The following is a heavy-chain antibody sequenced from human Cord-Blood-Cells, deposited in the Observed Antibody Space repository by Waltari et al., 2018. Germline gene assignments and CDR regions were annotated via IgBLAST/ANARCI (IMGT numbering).Heavy chain of an antibody. J-gene: IGHJ4*02. CDR2: FDPEDGET. CDR3: ATGPYYDFWSGYQFDY. CDR1: GYTPTELS. D-gene: IGHD3-3*01. Sequence: QVQLVQSGAEVKKPGASVKVSCKVSGYTPTELSMHWVRQAPGKGLEWMGGFDPEDGETIYAQKFQGRVTMTEDTSTDTAYMELSSLRSEDTAVYYCATGPYYDFWSGYQFDYWGQGTLVTVSS. V-gene: IGHV1-24*01.